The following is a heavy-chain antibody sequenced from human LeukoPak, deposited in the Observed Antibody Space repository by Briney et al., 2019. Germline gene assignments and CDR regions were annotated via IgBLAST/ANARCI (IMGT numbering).Heavy chain of an antibody. D-gene: IGHD6-19*01. Sequence: GGSLRLSCSAPGFTFSSYAMHWVRQAPGKGLEYVSGISGNGGSAYYADSVKGRFTISRDNSKNTLFLQLSSLRDEDTAVYYCVKERTSGWYDFDFWGQGTLVTVSS. CDR2: ISGNGGSA. CDR3: VKERTSGWYDFDF. CDR1: GFTFSSYA. J-gene: IGHJ4*02. V-gene: IGHV3-64D*06.